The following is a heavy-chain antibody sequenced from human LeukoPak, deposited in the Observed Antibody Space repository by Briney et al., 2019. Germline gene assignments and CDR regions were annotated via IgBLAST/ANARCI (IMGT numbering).Heavy chain of an antibody. J-gene: IGHJ4*02. D-gene: IGHD3-10*01. CDR1: GFTFDDYA. CDR2: ISGDGGTT. Sequence: GGSPRLSCAASGFTFDDYAMHWARQAPGKGLEWVSLISGDGGTTYYADPVKGRFTISRDNSKNSLYLQMNSLTTEDTALYYCAKDTRFSVTDLDYWGQGTLVTVSS. CDR3: AKDTRFSVTDLDY. V-gene: IGHV3-43*02.